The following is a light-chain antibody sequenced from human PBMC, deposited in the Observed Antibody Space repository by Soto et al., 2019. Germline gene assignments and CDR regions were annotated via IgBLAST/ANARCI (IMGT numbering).Light chain of an antibody. J-gene: IGKJ4*01. CDR3: QQYGSSPLT. Sequence: EIVLTQSPGTLALSPGERATLSCRASQSVSSSYVAWYQQKPGQAPRLLIYGASSRATGIPDRFSGSGSGTDFTLTINRLEPEDFAVYYCQQYGSSPLTFGGGTKVEIK. CDR2: GAS. CDR1: QSVSSSY. V-gene: IGKV3-20*01.